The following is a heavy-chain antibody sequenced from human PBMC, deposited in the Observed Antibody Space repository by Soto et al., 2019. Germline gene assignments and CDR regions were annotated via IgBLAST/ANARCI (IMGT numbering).Heavy chain of an antibody. CDR1: GCTFGDYA. J-gene: IGHJ4*02. CDR3: TSFLGGGLGY. CDR2: IRSKAYGGTA. Sequence: GWLRRSGPASGCTFGDYAMSGVRQAPGKGLEWVGFIRSKAYGGTAEYAASVKGRFTISRDDSKRIAYLQMNSLKTEDTDVYYCTSFLGGGLGYWGQGTLVTVYS. V-gene: IGHV3-49*04. D-gene: IGHD2-15*01.